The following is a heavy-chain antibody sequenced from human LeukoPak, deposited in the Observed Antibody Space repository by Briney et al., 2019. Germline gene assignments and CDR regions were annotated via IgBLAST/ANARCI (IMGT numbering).Heavy chain of an antibody. CDR3: ARGQYQLPTYGMDV. CDR2: ISSSGSTI. V-gene: IGHV3-11*01. D-gene: IGHD2-2*01. CDR1: GFTFSDYY. J-gene: IGHJ6*02. Sequence: GGSLRLSGAASGFTFSDYYMSWIRQAPGKGLEWVSYISSSGSTIYYADSVKGRFTISRDNAKNSLYLQMNSLRAEDTAVYYCARGQYQLPTYGMDVWGQGTTVTVSS.